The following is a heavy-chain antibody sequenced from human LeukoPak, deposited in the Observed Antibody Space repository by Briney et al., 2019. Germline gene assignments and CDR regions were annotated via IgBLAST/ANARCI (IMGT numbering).Heavy chain of an antibody. V-gene: IGHV3-23*01. D-gene: IGHD4-23*01. CDR3: AKEGYGGNSGAFDI. CDR1: GFTFSSYS. J-gene: IGHJ3*02. CDR2: ISGSGGST. Sequence: PGGSLRLSCAASGFTFSSYSMNWVRQAPGKGLEWVSAISGSGGSTYYADSVKGRFTISRDNSKNTLYLQMSSLRAEDTAVYYCAKEGYGGNSGAFDIWGQGTMVTVSS.